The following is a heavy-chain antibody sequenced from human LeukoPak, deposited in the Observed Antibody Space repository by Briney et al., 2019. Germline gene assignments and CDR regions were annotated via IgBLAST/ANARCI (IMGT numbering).Heavy chain of an antibody. J-gene: IGHJ6*03. CDR1: GYSFTSYW. Sequence: GESLKISCKGSGYSFTSYWIGWVRQMPGKGLEWMGIIYPGDSDTRYSPSFQGQVTISADKSISTAYLQWSSLKASDTAMYNCARHKADYSNYYYYYYMDVWGKGTTVTVSS. CDR2: IYPGDSDT. CDR3: ARHKADYSNYYYYYYMDV. V-gene: IGHV5-51*01. D-gene: IGHD4-11*01.